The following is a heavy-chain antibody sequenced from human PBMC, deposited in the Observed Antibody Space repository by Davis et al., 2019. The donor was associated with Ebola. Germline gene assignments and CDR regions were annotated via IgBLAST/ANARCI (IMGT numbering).Heavy chain of an antibody. J-gene: IGHJ4*02. Sequence: SCAASGFTFSSYGMHWVRQAPGKGLEWVAVIWYDGSNKYYADSVKGRFTISRDNVGNTLSLQMSGLRAEDTAIYYCSKYFLSGTYYHFDSWGQGTLVTVSS. D-gene: IGHD3-10*01. CDR3: SKYFLSGTYYHFDS. CDR1: GFTFSSYG. CDR2: IWYDGSNK. V-gene: IGHV3-33*06.